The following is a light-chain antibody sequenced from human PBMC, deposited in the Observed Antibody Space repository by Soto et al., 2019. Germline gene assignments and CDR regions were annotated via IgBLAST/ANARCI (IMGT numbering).Light chain of an antibody. Sequence: DIQMTPSPSTLSASVGDRVTITCRASQSISSWLAWYQQTPGKAPKLLIYDASTLESGVPSRFSGSGSGTDYTLTISSLQPDDFAMYYCQQYNPYSRTFGQGTKVDIK. CDR1: QSISSW. V-gene: IGKV1-5*01. CDR3: QQYNPYSRT. J-gene: IGKJ1*01. CDR2: DAS.